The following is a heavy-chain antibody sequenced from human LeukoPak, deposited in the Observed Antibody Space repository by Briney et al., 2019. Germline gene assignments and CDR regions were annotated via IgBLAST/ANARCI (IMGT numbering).Heavy chain of an antibody. CDR1: GGPLSSYY. CDR3: ARPKNHYCSSTSCYGGWFDP. V-gene: IGHV4-59*08. J-gene: IGHJ5*02. D-gene: IGHD2-2*01. CDR2: IYYSGST. Sequence: PSETLSLTCTVSGGPLSSYYWRWIRQPPGKGLEWIGYIYYSGSTNYNPSLKSRVTISVDTSKNQFSLKLSSVTAADTAVYYCARPKNHYCSSTSCYGGWFDPWAREPWSPSPQ.